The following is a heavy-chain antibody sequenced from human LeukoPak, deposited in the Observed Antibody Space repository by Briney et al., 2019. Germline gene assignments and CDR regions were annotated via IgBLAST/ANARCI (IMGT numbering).Heavy chain of an antibody. D-gene: IGHD2-8*01. V-gene: IGHV1-2*02. CDR3: ARYSALYLPFDY. CDR1: GYTFTGYY. CDR2: IKPNSGGT. J-gene: IGHJ4*02. Sequence: ASVKVSCKASGYTFTGYYMHWVRQAPGQGLEWMGWIKPNSGGTNYAQKFQGRVTMTRDTSISTAYMELSRLRSDDTAVYYCARYSALYLPFDYWGQGTLVTVSS.